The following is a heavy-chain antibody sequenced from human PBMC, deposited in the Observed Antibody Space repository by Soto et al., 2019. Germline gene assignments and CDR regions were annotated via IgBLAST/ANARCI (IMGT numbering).Heavy chain of an antibody. V-gene: IGHV3-74*01. D-gene: IGHD5-18*01. J-gene: IGHJ3*02. CDR3: ARPAMVRVGAFDI. Sequence: EVQLVESGGGLVQPGGSLRLSCAASGFTFSSYWMHWVRQAPGKGLVWVSRINSDGGSTNYADSVKGRFTISRDSAKNTLYLQMNRLRAADPAVYYCARPAMVRVGAFDIWGQGTMVTVSS. CDR2: INSDGGST. CDR1: GFTFSSYW.